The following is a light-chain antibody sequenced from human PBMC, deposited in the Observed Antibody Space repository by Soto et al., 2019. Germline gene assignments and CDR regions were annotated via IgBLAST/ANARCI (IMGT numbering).Light chain of an antibody. CDR3: RQYGSSPWP. V-gene: IGKV3-20*01. CDR1: QSVSSSY. Sequence: EIVLTQSPGTLSLSPGERATLSCRASQSVSSSYLAWYQQKPGQAPRLLIYGASSRATGIPDRFSGSGSGTDFTLTISRREPEDFAVYYCRQYGSSPWPLAQGPEVEIK. CDR2: GAS. J-gene: IGKJ1*01.